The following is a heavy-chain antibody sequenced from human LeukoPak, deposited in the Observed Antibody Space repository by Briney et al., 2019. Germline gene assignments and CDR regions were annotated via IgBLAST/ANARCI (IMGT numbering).Heavy chain of an antibody. CDR3: ASLRDGYNPFDS. CDR1: GYTFTGYY. V-gene: IGHV1-2*02. Sequence: ASVKVSCKASGYTFTGYYMHWVRQAPGQGLEWMGWINPNSGGTNYAQKFQGRVTMTRDTSISTACMELSRLRSDDTAVYYCASLRDGYNPFDSWGQGTLVTVSS. J-gene: IGHJ4*02. CDR2: INPNSGGT. D-gene: IGHD5-24*01.